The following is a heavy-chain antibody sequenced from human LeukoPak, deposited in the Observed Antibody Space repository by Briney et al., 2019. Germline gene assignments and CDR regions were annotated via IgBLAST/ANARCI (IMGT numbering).Heavy chain of an antibody. CDR1: GFTFRSYA. CDR2: ISGSGGST. D-gene: IGHD3-9*01. J-gene: IGHJ4*02. Sequence: PGGSLRLSCPASGFTFRSYAMSWVRPAPGKGLEWVSAISGSGGSTYYADSVQGRFTIYRDKSKNTLYLQASSLAAEDTAVYYCAKDLVLRYFDWLLGYYFDYWGQGTLVTVSS. V-gene: IGHV3-23*01. CDR3: AKDLVLRYFDWLLGYYFDY.